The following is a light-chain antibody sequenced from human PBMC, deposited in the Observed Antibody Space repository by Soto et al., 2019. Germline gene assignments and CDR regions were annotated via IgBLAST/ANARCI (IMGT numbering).Light chain of an antibody. Sequence: QSALTQAPSISGAPGQRVTISCTGSSSNIGAGYDVHWFQQFPGTAPRLLIHGNNNRPSGVPDRFSGSESGTSASLAIAGLQAGDEAIYYCQSFDSDLSAFVFGTGTKVTVL. CDR3: QSFDSDLSAFV. V-gene: IGLV1-40*01. CDR1: SSNIGAGYD. CDR2: GNN. J-gene: IGLJ1*01.